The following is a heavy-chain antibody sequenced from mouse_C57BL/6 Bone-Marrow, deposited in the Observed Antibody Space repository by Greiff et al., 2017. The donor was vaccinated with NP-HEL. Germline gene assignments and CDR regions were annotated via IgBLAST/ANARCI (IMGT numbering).Heavy chain of an antibody. CDR3: TTSLLPPGFAY. D-gene: IGHD1-1*01. J-gene: IGHJ3*01. CDR1: GFNIKDDY. Sequence: VQLQQSGAELVRPGASVKLSCTASGFNIKDDYMHWVKQRPEQGLEWIGWIDPENGDTEYASKFQGKATITADTSSNTAYLPLSSLTSEDTAVYYCTTSLLPPGFAYWGQGTLVTVSA. V-gene: IGHV14-4*01. CDR2: IDPENGDT.